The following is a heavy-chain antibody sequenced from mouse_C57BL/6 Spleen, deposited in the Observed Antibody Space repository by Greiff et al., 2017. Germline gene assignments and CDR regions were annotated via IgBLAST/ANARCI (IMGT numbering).Heavy chain of an antibody. V-gene: IGHV3-1*01. J-gene: IGHJ3*01. CDR2: ISYSGST. Sequence: EVHLVESGPGMVKPSQSLSLTCTVTGYSITSGYDWHWIRHFPGNKLEWMGYISYSGSTNYNPSLKSRISITHDTSKNHFFLKLNSVTTEDTATYYCAREGYYGSSPFAYWGQGTLVTVSA. D-gene: IGHD1-1*01. CDR1: GYSITSGYD. CDR3: AREGYYGSSPFAY.